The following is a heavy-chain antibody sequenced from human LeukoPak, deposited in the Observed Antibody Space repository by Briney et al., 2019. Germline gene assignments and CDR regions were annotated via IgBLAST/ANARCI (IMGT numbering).Heavy chain of an antibody. CDR1: GFTFSSYA. Sequence: GGSLRLSCAASGFTFSSYAMSWVRQAPGKGLEWVSAISGSGGSTYYADSVKGRFTISRDNSKNTLYLQMNSLRAEDTAVYYCAKDGRVNYYDSSGYSGPYFWGQGTLVTVSS. J-gene: IGHJ4*02. CDR3: AKDGRVNYYDSSGYSGPYF. V-gene: IGHV3-23*01. CDR2: ISGSGGST. D-gene: IGHD3-22*01.